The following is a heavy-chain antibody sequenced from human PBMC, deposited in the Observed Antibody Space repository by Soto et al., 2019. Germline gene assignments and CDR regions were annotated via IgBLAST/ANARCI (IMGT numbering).Heavy chain of an antibody. CDR1: GGSISSGGYS. D-gene: IGHD5-12*01. Sequence: SETLSLTCAVSGGSISSGGYSWSWIRQPPGKGLEWIGYIYHSGSTYYNPSLKSRVTISVDRSKNQFSLKLSSVTAADTAVYYCARGGIVATILNGMDVWGQGNTVTVPQ. CDR3: ARGGIVATILNGMDV. CDR2: IYHSGST. J-gene: IGHJ6*01. V-gene: IGHV4-30-2*01.